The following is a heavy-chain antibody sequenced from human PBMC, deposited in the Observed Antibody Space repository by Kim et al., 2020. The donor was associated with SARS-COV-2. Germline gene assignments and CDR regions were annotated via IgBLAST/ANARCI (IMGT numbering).Heavy chain of an antibody. CDR1: GGSFSGYY. Sequence: SETLSLTCAVYGGSFSGYYWSWIRQPPGKGLEWIGEINHSGSTNYNPSLKSRVTISVDTSKNQFSLKLSSVTAADTAVYYCARGAGSGYDLTRKRAYYYYGMDVWGQGTTVTVSS. D-gene: IGHD5-12*01. J-gene: IGHJ6*02. V-gene: IGHV4-34*01. CDR2: INHSGST. CDR3: ARGAGSGYDLTRKRAYYYYGMDV.